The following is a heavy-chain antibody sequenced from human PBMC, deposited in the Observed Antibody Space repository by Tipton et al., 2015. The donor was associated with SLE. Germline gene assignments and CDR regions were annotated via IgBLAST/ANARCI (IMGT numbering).Heavy chain of an antibody. V-gene: IGHV4-39*01. Sequence: TLSLTCTVSGDPITSSSDYWGWIRQPPGKGLGWIGSIYYSANTYYNPSLTSRVTISVDTSRNTFSLKLNFVTAADTAFYYCTRHVVGVASRPGWFDTWGQGTLVSVSS. CDR2: IYYSANT. CDR1: GDPITSSSDY. CDR3: TRHVVGVASRPGWFDT. D-gene: IGHD2-21*01. J-gene: IGHJ5*02.